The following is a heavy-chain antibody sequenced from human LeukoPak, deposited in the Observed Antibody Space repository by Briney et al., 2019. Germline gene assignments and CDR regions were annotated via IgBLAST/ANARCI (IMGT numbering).Heavy chain of an antibody. CDR1: GGSISSGSYY. V-gene: IGHV4-61*02. CDR2: IYTSGST. Sequence: SQTPSLTCTVSGGSISSGSYYWSWIRQPAGKGLEWIGRIYTSGSTNYNPSLKSRVTISVDTSKNQFSLKLSSVTAADTAVYYCARVGSYYYDSSGYSEADYWGQGTLVTVSS. D-gene: IGHD3-22*01. CDR3: ARVGSYYYDSSGYSEADY. J-gene: IGHJ4*02.